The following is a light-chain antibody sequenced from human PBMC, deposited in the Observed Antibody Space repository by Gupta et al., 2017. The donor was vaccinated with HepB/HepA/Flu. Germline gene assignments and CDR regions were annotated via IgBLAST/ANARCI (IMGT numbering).Light chain of an antibody. V-gene: IGLV4-69*01. Sequence: QLVLTQSPSASASLGASVTLTCTLSSGHSSYAIAWHQQHPEKGPRYLLKLNTDGSHNKGDGIPDRFSGSSSGAERYLTISSLQSEDEADYYCQTWVTGIRVFGGGTKLTVL. CDR1: SGHSSYA. CDR3: QTWVTGIRV. CDR2: LNTDGSH. J-gene: IGLJ3*02.